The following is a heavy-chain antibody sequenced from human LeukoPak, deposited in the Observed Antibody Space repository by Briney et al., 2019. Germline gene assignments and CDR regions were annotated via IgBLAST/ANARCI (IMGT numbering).Heavy chain of an antibody. CDR3: AKDIRQWGSYYYYGMDV. J-gene: IGHJ6*02. Sequence: GGSLRLSCAASGFTVSSNYMSWVRQAPGKGLGGVSGIGWNSGSIGYADSVKGRFTISRDNAKNSLYLQMNSLRAEDTALYYCAKDIRQWGSYYYYGMDVWGQGTTVTVSS. D-gene: IGHD6-19*01. CDR2: IGWNSGSI. V-gene: IGHV3-9*01. CDR1: GFTVSSNY.